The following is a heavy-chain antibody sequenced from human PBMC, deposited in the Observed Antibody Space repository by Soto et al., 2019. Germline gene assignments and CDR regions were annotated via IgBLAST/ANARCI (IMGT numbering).Heavy chain of an antibody. J-gene: IGHJ4*02. CDR3: AHVILTGYYTRFGTWKN. CDR1: GYSISSGYY. V-gene: IGHV4-38-2*01. CDR2: IYHSGST. Sequence: NPSETLSLTCAVSGYSISSGYYWGWIRQPPGKGLEWIGSIYHSGSTYYNPSLKSRVTISVDTYKNQFSLKLGSVTAADTAVYYCAHVILTGYYTRFGTWKNWGQGTLVTVSS. D-gene: IGHD3-9*01.